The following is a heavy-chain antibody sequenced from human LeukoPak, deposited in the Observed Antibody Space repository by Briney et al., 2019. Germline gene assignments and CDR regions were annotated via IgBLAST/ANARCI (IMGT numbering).Heavy chain of an antibody. CDR2: ISSSSKTI. D-gene: IGHD3-10*01. Sequence: PGGSLRLSCSASGFTLSDYNMNWVRQAPGQGLEWIAHISSSSKTIYYADSMKGRFTISRDNAKNSMYLQMDSLRDEDTAVYYCARDLPFDVLAWFGESYLGDYWGQGTVVTVSS. V-gene: IGHV3-48*02. CDR3: ARDLPFDVLAWFGESYLGDY. CDR1: GFTLSDYN. J-gene: IGHJ4*02.